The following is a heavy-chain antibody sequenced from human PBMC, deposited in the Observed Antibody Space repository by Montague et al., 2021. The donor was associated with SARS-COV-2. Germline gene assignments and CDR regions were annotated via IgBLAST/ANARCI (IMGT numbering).Heavy chain of an antibody. CDR1: GGSISSGGHY. Sequence: TLSLTCTVSGGSISSGGHYWSWIRQHPGKGLEWIGYIYYSGSTYYXXXLKSRVTISVDTSKNQFSLKLSSVTAADTAVYYCARDGRRITVTPRGVITLHYFDYWGQGTLVTVSS. J-gene: IGHJ4*02. CDR3: ARDGRRITVTPRGVITLHYFDY. D-gene: IGHD4-17*01. CDR2: IYYSGST. V-gene: IGHV4-31*03.